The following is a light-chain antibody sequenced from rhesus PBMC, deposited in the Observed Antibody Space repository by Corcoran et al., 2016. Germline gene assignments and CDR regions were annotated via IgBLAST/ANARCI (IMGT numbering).Light chain of an antibody. Sequence: DIVMTQSPDSLAVSLGERVTINCKSSQSLLYSSNNKNYLAWYQQKPGQAPKLLIYWASTRESGVPNRFSGMGSGTDFTLTIRGLQAEDVAVYYCQQYYSTPFTFGPGTKLDIK. V-gene: IGKV4-1*01. CDR3: QQYYSTPFT. J-gene: IGKJ3*01. CDR1: QSLLYSSNNKNY. CDR2: WAS.